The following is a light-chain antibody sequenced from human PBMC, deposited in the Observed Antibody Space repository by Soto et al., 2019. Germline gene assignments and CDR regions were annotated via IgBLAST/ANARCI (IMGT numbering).Light chain of an antibody. CDR1: HSVTGGY. J-gene: IGKJ5*01. V-gene: IGKV3-20*01. CDR3: QQYGSSPT. Sequence: DIVLTQSPGTLSLSPGQRATLSCRASHSVTGGYLAWYQHRPGQAPRLLIYRASSRATGIPDRFSGSGSGTDFTLTISRLEPDDYALYYCQQYGSSPTFGQGTRLEIK. CDR2: RAS.